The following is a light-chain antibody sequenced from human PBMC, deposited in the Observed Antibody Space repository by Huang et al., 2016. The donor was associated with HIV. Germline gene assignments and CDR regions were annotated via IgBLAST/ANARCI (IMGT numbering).Light chain of an antibody. Sequence: EIVMTQSPATLSVSPGERATLSCRASQNIGSNLAWYQQHPCQAPRLLMYGASTRATGIAARFSGSGSGTEFPLTISSLQSDVIAVYHCQQYNNWPRGTFGQGTKVEIK. CDR2: GAS. J-gene: IGKJ1*01. CDR3: QQYNNWPRGT. CDR1: QNIGSN. V-gene: IGKV3-15*01.